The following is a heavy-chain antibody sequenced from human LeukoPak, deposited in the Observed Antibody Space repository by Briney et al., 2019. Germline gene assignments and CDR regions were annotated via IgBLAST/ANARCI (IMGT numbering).Heavy chain of an antibody. J-gene: IGHJ4*02. CDR2: IYSGGST. V-gene: IGHV3-66*01. CDR3: AGATKWLAHDF. CDR1: GFTVSSNY. D-gene: IGHD6-19*01. Sequence: GGSLRLSCAASGFTVSSNYMTWVRQAPGKGLEWVSLIYSGGSTSYADSVRGRFTISRDNSKNTLYLQMNSLRAEDTAVYYCAGATKWLAHDFWGQGILVTVSS.